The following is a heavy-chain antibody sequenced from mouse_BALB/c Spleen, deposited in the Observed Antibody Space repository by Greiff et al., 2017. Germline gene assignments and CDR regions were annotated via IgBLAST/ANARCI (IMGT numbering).Heavy chain of an antibody. V-gene: IGHV5-12-1*01. CDR2: ISSGGGST. CDR1: GFAFSSYD. D-gene: IGHD2-1*01. CDR3: ARHALLYGNFDY. J-gene: IGHJ2*01. Sequence: EVQVVESGGGLVKPGGSLKLSCAASGFAFSSYDMSWVRQTPEKRLEWVAYISSGGGSTYYPDTVKGRFTISRDNAKNTLYLQMSSLKSEDTAMYYCARHALLYGNFDYWGQGTTLTVSS.